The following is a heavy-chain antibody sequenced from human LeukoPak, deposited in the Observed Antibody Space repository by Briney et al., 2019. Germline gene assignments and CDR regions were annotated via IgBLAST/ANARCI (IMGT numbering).Heavy chain of an antibody. Sequence: PSETLSLTCTVSGGSISSYYWSWIRQPPGKGLEWIGYIYYSGSTNYNPSIKSRVTISVDTSKNQFSLKLSSVTAADTAVYYCARSVYNYGSGSLRNWGQGTLVTVSS. D-gene: IGHD3-10*01. V-gene: IGHV4-59*01. CDR1: GGSISSYY. CDR2: IYYSGST. CDR3: ARSVYNYGSGSLRN. J-gene: IGHJ4*02.